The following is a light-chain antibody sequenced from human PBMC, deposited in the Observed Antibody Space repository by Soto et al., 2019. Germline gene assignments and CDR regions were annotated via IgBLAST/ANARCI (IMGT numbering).Light chain of an antibody. J-gene: IGKJ1*01. CDR3: QHYNNWPPWT. CDR1: QSVSSN. Sequence: EIVMTQSPSTLSVSPGERATLSCRASQSVSSNLAWYQQKPGQAPRLLIYGASTRATGIPARFSGSGSGTEFTLTISSLQYADVAVYYCQHYNNWPPWTFGQGTKVEIK. CDR2: GAS. V-gene: IGKV3-15*01.